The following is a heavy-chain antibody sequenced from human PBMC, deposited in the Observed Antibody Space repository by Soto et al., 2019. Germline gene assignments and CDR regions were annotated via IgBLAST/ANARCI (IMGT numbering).Heavy chain of an antibody. CDR1: GGSFSGYY. D-gene: IGHD1-26*01. CDR2: INRGGST. CDR3: ARGRLYGSSPFDY. V-gene: IGHV4-34*01. Sequence: SETLSLTCAVYGGSFSGYYWSWIRQPPGKGLEWIGEINRGGSTKYNPSLKSRVTISVDTSKNQFSLKVRSVTAADTAVYYCARGRLYGSSPFDYWGQGTLVTVSS. J-gene: IGHJ4*02.